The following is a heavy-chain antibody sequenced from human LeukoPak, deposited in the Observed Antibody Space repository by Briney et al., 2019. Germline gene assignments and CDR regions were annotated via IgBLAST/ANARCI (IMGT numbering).Heavy chain of an antibody. CDR1: GGSISSYY. J-gene: IGHJ5*02. CDR2: IYYSGST. Sequence: SETLSLTCTVSGGSISSYYWSWIRQPPGKGLEWIGYIYYSGSTNYNPSLKSRVTISVDTSKNQFSLKLSSVTAADTAVYYCARAGCSSTSCYAGIGFDPWGQGTLVTVSS. V-gene: IGHV4-59*01. D-gene: IGHD2-2*01. CDR3: ARAGCSSTSCYAGIGFDP.